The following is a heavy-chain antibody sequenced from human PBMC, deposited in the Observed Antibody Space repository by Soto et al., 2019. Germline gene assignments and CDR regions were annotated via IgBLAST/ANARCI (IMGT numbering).Heavy chain of an antibody. V-gene: IGHV3-74*03. CDR1: GFTFSSYW. Sequence: EVQLVESGGALVQPGGSLRLSCAASGFTFSSYWMHWVRQAPGKGLVWVSRINTDGTSPKYADSVKGRFTISRDNAKNTLYLQMNSLRDEDTAVYYCARRWEYFYMDVWGKGTTVTFSS. J-gene: IGHJ6*03. CDR3: ARRWEYFYMDV. D-gene: IGHD1-26*01. CDR2: INTDGTSP.